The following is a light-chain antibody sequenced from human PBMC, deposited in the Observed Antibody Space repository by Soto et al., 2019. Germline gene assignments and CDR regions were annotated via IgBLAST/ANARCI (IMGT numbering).Light chain of an antibody. Sequence: IKLTQSPSSLSASVGDRVTITCRASPAIASFLAWYQQKPGTAPKLLIYGASTLQSGVPSRFSGSRSGTDYTLTIGSLQPEELATYYCKLLNGSPWTFGQGTKVDIK. J-gene: IGKJ1*01. CDR1: PAIASF. CDR2: GAS. CDR3: KLLNGSPWT. V-gene: IGKV1-9*01.